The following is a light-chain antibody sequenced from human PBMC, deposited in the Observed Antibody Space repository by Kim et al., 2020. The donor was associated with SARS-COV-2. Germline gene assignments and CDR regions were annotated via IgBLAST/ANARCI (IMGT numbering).Light chain of an antibody. CDR1: QSISSW. Sequence: DIQMTQSPSTLSASVGDKITITCRASQSISSWLAWYQQKPGEAPKLLIYKASTLESGVPSRFSGSGSGTEFTLTISCLQADDFATYYCQQFDTYSTFGQGTRLEF. CDR2: KAS. CDR3: QQFDTYST. J-gene: IGKJ2*01. V-gene: IGKV1-5*03.